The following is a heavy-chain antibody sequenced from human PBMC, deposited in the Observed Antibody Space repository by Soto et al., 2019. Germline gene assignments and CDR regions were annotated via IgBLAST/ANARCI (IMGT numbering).Heavy chain of an antibody. CDR1: GFTFSSYA. Sequence: QVQLVESGGGVVQPGRSLRLSCAASGFTFSSYAMHWVRQAPGKGLEWVAVISSDGSNKYYADSVKGRFTISRDNSNNTLYLQMNSLRAEDTAVYYCARYIVVVTATYAFDIWGQGTMVTVSS. CDR3: ARYIVVVTATYAFDI. D-gene: IGHD2-21*02. CDR2: ISSDGSNK. J-gene: IGHJ3*02. V-gene: IGHV3-30-3*01.